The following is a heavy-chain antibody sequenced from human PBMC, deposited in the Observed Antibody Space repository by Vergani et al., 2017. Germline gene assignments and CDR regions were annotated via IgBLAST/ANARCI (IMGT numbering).Heavy chain of an antibody. J-gene: IGHJ6*04. CDR3: AKANPLNSGYDYLYYYHAMDV. D-gene: IGHD5-12*01. Sequence: EVQLLESGGDLVQPGGSLRLSCAASGFTFNHYAMNWVRQAPGKGLEWVSGISGSGGSTYYAGSVKGRFTISRDSSKNTLYLQMNSLSAGDTAVYYCAKANPLNSGYDYLYYYHAMDVGGKGTTGTFSS. CDR1: GFTFNHYA. V-gene: IGHV3-23*01. CDR2: ISGSGGST.